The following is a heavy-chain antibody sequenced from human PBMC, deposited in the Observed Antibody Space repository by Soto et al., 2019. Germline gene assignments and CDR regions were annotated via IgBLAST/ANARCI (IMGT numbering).Heavy chain of an antibody. Sequence: GASVKVSCKASGYTFTSYGISWVRQAPGQGLEWMGWISAYNGNTNYAQKLQGRVTMTTDTSTSTAYMELRSLRSDDTAVYYCARSIPKMYSSSPGTLDYWGQGTLVTVSS. D-gene: IGHD6-13*01. CDR1: GYTFTSYG. CDR3: ARSIPKMYSSSPGTLDY. J-gene: IGHJ4*02. V-gene: IGHV1-18*01. CDR2: ISAYNGNT.